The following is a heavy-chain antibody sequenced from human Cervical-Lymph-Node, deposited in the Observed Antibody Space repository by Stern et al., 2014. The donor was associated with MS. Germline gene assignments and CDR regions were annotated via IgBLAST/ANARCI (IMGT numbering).Heavy chain of an antibody. V-gene: IGHV3-30*18. J-gene: IGHJ4*02. Sequence: VQLLESGGGVVQPGRSLRLSCAASGFSFSDYGIHWVRMDPGQALEWEAVISYDGTHKDYTDSVKGRGTISRDNSKNTVYLEMNRLRSDDTAVYYCAKDLGGNAFDYWGQGTLVIVSS. CDR1: GFSFSDYG. CDR2: ISYDGTHK. D-gene: IGHD4-23*01. CDR3: AKDLGGNAFDY.